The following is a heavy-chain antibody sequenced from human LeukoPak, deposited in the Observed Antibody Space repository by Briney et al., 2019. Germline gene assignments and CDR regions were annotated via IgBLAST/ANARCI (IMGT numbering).Heavy chain of an antibody. D-gene: IGHD3-16*01. CDR2: IRKDGDYI. CDR1: GFPFSAYG. J-gene: IGHJ4*02. Sequence: GGSLRLSCVGSGFPFSAYGMNWVRQPPGKGLEWLASIRKDGDYIYYAASVKGRFTISRDNAKNSLYLQMNSLRAEDTAVYYCAKAPGGIVAYWGQGTLVTVSS. CDR3: AKAPGGIVAY. V-gene: IGHV3-21*04.